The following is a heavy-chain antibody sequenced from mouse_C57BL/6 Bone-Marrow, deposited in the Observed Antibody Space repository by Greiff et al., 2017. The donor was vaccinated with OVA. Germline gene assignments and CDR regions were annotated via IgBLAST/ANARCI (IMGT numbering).Heavy chain of an antibody. CDR3: ARATGTAY. D-gene: IGHD4-1*02. Sequence: EVQVVESGGDLVKPGGSLKLSCAASGFTFSSYGMSWVRQTPDKRLEWVATISSGGSYTYYPDSVKGRFTISRDNAKTTLYLQMSSLKSEDTAMYYCARATGTAYWGQGTLVTVSA. V-gene: IGHV5-6*01. J-gene: IGHJ3*01. CDR1: GFTFSSYG. CDR2: ISSGGSYT.